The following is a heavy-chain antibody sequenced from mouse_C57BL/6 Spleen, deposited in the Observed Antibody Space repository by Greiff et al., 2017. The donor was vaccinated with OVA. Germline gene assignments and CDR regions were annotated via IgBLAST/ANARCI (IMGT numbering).Heavy chain of an antibody. D-gene: IGHD1-1*02. Sequence: VQLQQSGPGLVKPSQSLSLTCSVTGYSITSGYYWNWIRQFPGNKLEWMGYISYDGSNNYNPSLKNRISITRDTSKNQFFLKLNSVTTEDTATYYCARGGLPLAYWGQGTLVTVSA. J-gene: IGHJ3*01. V-gene: IGHV3-6*01. CDR1: GYSITSGYY. CDR3: ARGGLPLAY. CDR2: ISYDGSN.